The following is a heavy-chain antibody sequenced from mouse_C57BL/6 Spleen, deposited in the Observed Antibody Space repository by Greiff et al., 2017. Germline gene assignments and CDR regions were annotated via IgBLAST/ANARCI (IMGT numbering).Heavy chain of an antibody. J-gene: IGHJ4*01. CDR3: ASRRNAMDY. Sequence: EVQLQQSGPGLVKPSQSLSLTCSVTGYSITSGYYWNWIRQFPGNKLEWMGYISYDGSNNYNPSLKNRISITRDTSKNQFFLKLNSVTTEDTATYYCASRRNAMDYCGQGTSVTVSS. CDR1: GYSITSGYY. V-gene: IGHV3-6*01. CDR2: ISYDGSN.